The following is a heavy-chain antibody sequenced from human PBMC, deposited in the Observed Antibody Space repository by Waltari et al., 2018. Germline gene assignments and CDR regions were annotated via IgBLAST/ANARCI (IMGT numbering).Heavy chain of an antibody. CDR3: ATAPLLSWLDFDY. J-gene: IGHJ4*02. Sequence: QVQLVQSGAEVKKPGASVKVSCKVSGYTLTELSMHWVRQAPGKGLEWMGGLDPEDGETIYAQKFQGRGTRNEDTSTDTAYMELSSLRSEDTALYYCATAPLLSWLDFDYWGQGTLVTVSS. V-gene: IGHV1-24*01. CDR1: GYTLTELS. CDR2: LDPEDGET. D-gene: IGHD5-12*01.